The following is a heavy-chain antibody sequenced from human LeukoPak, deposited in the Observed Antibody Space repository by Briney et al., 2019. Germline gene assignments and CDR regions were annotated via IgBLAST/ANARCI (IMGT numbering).Heavy chain of an antibody. J-gene: IGHJ4*02. D-gene: IGHD2-15*01. Sequence: SETLSLTCTVSGGSISSSSYYWGWIRQPPGKGLEWIGSLYYSGSTYYNPSLKSRVTISVDTSKNQFSLKLSSVTAADTAVYYCARATVGSGGSCYFYWGQGTLVTVSS. CDR3: ARATVGSGGSCYFY. V-gene: IGHV4-39*01. CDR2: LYYSGST. CDR1: GGSISSSSYY.